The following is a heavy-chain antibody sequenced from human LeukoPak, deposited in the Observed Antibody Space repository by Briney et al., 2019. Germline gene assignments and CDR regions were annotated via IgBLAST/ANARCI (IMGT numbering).Heavy chain of an antibody. CDR3: AAVPNANAWYWDDAFDI. D-gene: IGHD2-8*02. V-gene: IGHV1-58*01. J-gene: IGHJ3*02. CDR2: IVVGSGNT. CDR1: GFTFTTSA. Sequence: GTSVKVSRKASGFTFTTSAVQWVRQARGQRLEWIGRIVVGSGNTDHAQKFQGRLTITRDISTSTAYMELSSLTSDDTAVYYCAAVPNANAWYWDDAFDIWGQGTMVTVSS.